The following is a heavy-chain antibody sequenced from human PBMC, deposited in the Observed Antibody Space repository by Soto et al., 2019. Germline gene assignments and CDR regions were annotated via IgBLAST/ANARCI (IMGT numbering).Heavy chain of an antibody. D-gene: IGHD3-22*01. CDR1: GGSISSGGYY. CDR3: ARAKAGYYYDSSGYLDY. CDR2: IYYSGST. V-gene: IGHV4-31*03. Sequence: SETLSLTCTVSGGSISSGGYYWSWIRQHPGKGLEWIGYIYYSGSTYYNPSLKSRVTISVDTSKNQFSLKLSSVTAADTAVYYCARAKAGYYYDSSGYLDYWGQGTLVTVSS. J-gene: IGHJ4*02.